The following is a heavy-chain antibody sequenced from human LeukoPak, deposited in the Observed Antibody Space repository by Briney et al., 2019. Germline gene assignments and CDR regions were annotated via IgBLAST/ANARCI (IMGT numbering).Heavy chain of an antibody. CDR1: GFTFSNYA. Sequence: PGRSLRLSCAASGFTFSNYAMHWVRQAPGKGLEWVAVISSDGSDNYYGDSVRGRFTLSRDNSRNTLYLQMNFLRVEDTAVYYCARFGDFSSLDYWGQGTLVTVSS. V-gene: IGHV3-30*04. CDR2: ISSDGSDN. CDR3: ARFGDFSSLDY. D-gene: IGHD3-16*01. J-gene: IGHJ4*02.